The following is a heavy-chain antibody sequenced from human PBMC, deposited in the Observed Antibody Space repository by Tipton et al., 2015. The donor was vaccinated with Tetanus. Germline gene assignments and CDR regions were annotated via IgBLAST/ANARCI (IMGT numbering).Heavy chain of an antibody. J-gene: IGHJ2*01. CDR3: ARGGSYSYGPRGFDL. CDR1: GGSMSTYY. Sequence: GLVKPSETLSLTCTVSGGSMSTYYWSWIRQSPGKGLEWIGEINHSGSTTYSPSFKSRVTISVDTPKNQFSLKLTSLTVADTAVYYCARGGSYSYGPRGFDLWGRGTLVTVSS. D-gene: IGHD5-18*01. CDR2: INHSGST. V-gene: IGHV4-34*01.